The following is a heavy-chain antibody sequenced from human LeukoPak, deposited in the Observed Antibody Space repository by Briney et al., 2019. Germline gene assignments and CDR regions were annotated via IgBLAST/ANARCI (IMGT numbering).Heavy chain of an antibody. D-gene: IGHD3-10*01. CDR3: ARRLLYFGDPDY. CDR2: INHRGST. J-gene: IGHJ4*02. V-gene: IGHV4-34*01. Sequence: SETLSLTCAVYGVSFNGYYWNWIRQPPGRGLEWIGEINHRGSTTYNPSLESRVTISVDTSKNQFSLRMSSVTAADTAVYYCARRLLYFGDPDYWGQGTLVTVSS. CDR1: GVSFNGYY.